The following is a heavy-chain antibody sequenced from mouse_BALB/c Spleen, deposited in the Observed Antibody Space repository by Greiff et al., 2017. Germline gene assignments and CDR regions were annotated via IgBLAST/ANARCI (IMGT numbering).Heavy chain of an antibody. CDR1: GFTFSSFG. Sequence: EVKLVESGGGLVQPGGSRKLSCAASGFTFSSFGMHWVRQAPEKGLEWVAYISSGSSTIYYADTVKGRFTISRDNPKNTLFLQMTSLRSEDTAMYYCARSEGYAMDYWGQGTSVTVSS. CDR3: ARSEGYAMDY. V-gene: IGHV5-17*02. J-gene: IGHJ4*01. CDR2: ISSGSSTI.